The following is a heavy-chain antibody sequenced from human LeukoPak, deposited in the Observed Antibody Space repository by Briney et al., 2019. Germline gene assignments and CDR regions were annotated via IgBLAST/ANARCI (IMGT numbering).Heavy chain of an antibody. CDR3: AREDYGVRFDY. J-gene: IGHJ4*02. D-gene: IGHD4-17*01. V-gene: IGHV4-4*07. Sequence: SETLSLTCSVSGGSIGGYYRSWIRQPARKGLEWIGRIYSSGSTNYNLSLKSRVTMSVDTSKNQFSLKLSSVTAADTAVYYCAREDYGVRFDYWGQGTLVTVSS. CDR2: IYSSGST. CDR1: GGSIGGYY.